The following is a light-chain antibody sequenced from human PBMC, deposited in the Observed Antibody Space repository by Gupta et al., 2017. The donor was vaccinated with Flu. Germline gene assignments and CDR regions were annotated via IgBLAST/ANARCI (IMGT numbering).Light chain of an antibody. J-gene: IGKJ2*01. V-gene: IGKV1-39*01. CDR2: PAS. CDR3: QQSYSVPDT. Sequence: DIQMSQSPSSLSAFVGDKVAITCRASASSSTLLSWYQQKPGQAPTLLIYPASTLQTGVPSRFSGRGSETDFTLTSSSLQPEDLATYYCQQSYSVPDTFGQGTKLEIK. CDR1: ASSSTL.